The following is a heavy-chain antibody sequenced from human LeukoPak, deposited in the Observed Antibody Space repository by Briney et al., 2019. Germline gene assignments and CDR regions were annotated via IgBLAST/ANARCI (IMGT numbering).Heavy chain of an antibody. CDR3: ARDMVRGVIVYYFDY. D-gene: IGHD3-10*01. CDR1: GFTFSSYA. CDR2: ISSSSSYI. Sequence: NPGGSLRLSCAASGFTFSSYAMSWVRQAPGKGLEWVSSISSSSSYIYYADSVKGRFTISRDNAKNSLYLQMNSLRAEDTAVYYCARDMVRGVIVYYFDYWGQGTLVTVSS. V-gene: IGHV3-21*01. J-gene: IGHJ4*02.